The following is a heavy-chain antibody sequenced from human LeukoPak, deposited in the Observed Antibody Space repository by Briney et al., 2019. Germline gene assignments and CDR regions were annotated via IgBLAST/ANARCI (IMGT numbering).Heavy chain of an antibody. D-gene: IGHD4-11*01. V-gene: IGHV1-58*02. CDR2: IVVGSGNT. J-gene: IGHJ3*02. CDR3: ARNNDYSNYRDAFDI. CDR1: GFTFTSSA. Sequence: GTSVKVSCKASGFTFTSSAMQWVRQARGQRLEWIGWIVVGSGNTNYAQKLQGRVTMTTDTSTSTAYMELRSLRSDDTAVYYCARNNDYSNYRDAFDIWGQGTMVTVSS.